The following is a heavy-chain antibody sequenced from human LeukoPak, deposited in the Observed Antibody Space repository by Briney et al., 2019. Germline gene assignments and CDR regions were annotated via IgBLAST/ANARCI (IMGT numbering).Heavy chain of an antibody. CDR3: ASFGAYSFDY. D-gene: IGHD2-21*01. J-gene: IGHJ4*02. CDR2: TNTGTGSP. V-gene: IGHV7-4-1*02. Sequence: ASVKVSCKTSGYTFTSYAMNWVRQAPGQGLEFMGWTNTGTGSPTYAQGFTGRFVFSLDTSVTTAYLQISTLRPEDTAVYYCASFGAYSFDYWGQGTLVTVSS. CDR1: GYTFTSYA.